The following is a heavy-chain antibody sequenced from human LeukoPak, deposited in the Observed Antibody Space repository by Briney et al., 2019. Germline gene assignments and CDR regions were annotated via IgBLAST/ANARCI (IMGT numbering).Heavy chain of an antibody. CDR1: GYTFTSYG. CDR2: ISAYNCNT. Sequence: GASVKVSCKASGYTFTSYGISWVRQAPGQGLEWMGWISAYNCNTNYAQKLQRRVTMTTDTSTSTDYMELRSLRSDDTAVYYCAREGLAVADAYYYYGIDVWGQGTTVTVSS. V-gene: IGHV1-18*01. CDR3: AREGLAVADAYYYYGIDV. D-gene: IGHD6-19*01. J-gene: IGHJ6*02.